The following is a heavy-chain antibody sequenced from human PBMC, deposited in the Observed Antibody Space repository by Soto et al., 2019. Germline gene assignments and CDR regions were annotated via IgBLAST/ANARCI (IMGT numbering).Heavy chain of an antibody. Sequence: PGGYRRLRCGIAGVNDGASWMQGVRQCPGHGPVWVSRVDLDGFTTTHADSVRGRFSISRDIAKNTVFMQMNGMEAEDTAVYYFVRTPEHLLASWGQGALVTVS. CDR3: VRTPEHLLAS. V-gene: IGHV3-74*01. J-gene: IGHJ5*02. CDR2: VDLDGFTT. D-gene: IGHD3-3*02. CDR1: GVNDGASW.